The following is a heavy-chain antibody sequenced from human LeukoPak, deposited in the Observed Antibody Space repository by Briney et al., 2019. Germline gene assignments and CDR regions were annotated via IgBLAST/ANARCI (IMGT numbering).Heavy chain of an antibody. D-gene: IGHD3-3*02. J-gene: IGHJ4*02. CDR3: ARGSGTRISFFDY. Sequence: NPGRSLRLSCAASGLTFSSYSMNWVRQAPGKGLEWVSSISSSSSYIYYADSVKGRFTISRDNAKNSLYLQMNSLRAEDTAVYYCARGSGTRISFFDYWGQGTLVTVSS. CDR2: ISSSSSYI. CDR1: GLTFSSYS. V-gene: IGHV3-21*01.